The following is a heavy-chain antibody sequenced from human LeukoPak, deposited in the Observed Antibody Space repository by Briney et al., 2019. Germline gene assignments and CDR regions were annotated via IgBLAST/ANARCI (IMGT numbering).Heavy chain of an antibody. J-gene: IGHJ4*02. V-gene: IGHV1-46*01. Sequence: ASVKVSCKASGYTFTSYYMHWVRQAPGQGLEWMGIISPSGGSTSYAQKFQGRVTMTRDTSTSTVYMELSSLRSEDTAVYYCASDSSGWYGTWDYWGQGTLVTVSS. CDR3: ASDSSGWYGTWDY. CDR2: ISPSGGST. CDR1: GYTFTSYY. D-gene: IGHD6-19*01.